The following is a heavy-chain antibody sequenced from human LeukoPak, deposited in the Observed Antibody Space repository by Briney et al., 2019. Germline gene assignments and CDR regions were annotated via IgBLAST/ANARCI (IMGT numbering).Heavy chain of an antibody. Sequence: RPGGSLRLSCAASRFTFDDYAMHWVRQAPGKGLEWVSLISWDGGSTYYADSVKGRFTISRDNSKNSLYLQMNSLRAEDTALYYCANGDYYDSSGYHDAFDIWGQGTMVIVSS. CDR3: ANGDYYDSSGYHDAFDI. D-gene: IGHD3-22*01. CDR1: RFTFDDYA. CDR2: ISWDGGST. J-gene: IGHJ3*02. V-gene: IGHV3-43D*03.